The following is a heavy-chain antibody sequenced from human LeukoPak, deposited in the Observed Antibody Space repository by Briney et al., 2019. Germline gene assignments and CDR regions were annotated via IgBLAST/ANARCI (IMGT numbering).Heavy chain of an antibody. D-gene: IGHD3-16*02. CDR1: GGSFSGYY. CDR2: INHSGST. J-gene: IGHJ6*02. Sequence: SETLSPTCAVYGGSFSGYYWSWIRQPPGKGLEWIGEINHSGSTNYNPSLKSRVTISVDTSKNQFSLKLSSVTAADTAVYYCARPHYDYVWGSYRSNPGMDVWGQGTTVTVSS. V-gene: IGHV4-34*01. CDR3: ARPHYDYVWGSYRSNPGMDV.